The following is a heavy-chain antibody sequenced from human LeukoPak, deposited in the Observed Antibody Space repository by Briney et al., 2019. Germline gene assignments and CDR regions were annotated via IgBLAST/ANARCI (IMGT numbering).Heavy chain of an antibody. CDR1: GGSISSSSYY. D-gene: IGHD1-26*01. V-gene: IGHV4-39*01. CDR2: IYYSGST. Sequence: PSETLSLTCTVFGGSISSSSYYWGWIRQPPGKGLEWIGNIYYSGSTYYNPSLKSRVTISVDTSKNQFSLKLNSVTAADTAVYYCARLPRPVGATPHDAFDIWGQGTMVTVSS. J-gene: IGHJ3*02. CDR3: ARLPRPVGATPHDAFDI.